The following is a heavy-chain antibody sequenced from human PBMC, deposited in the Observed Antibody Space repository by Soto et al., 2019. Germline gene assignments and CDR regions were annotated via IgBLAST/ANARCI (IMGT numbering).Heavy chain of an antibody. Sequence: GSLRLSCAASGFTFGGSAMHWVRQASGKGLEWVGHIRSSSNNYATAYAASVTGRFTISRDNSKNTLYLQMNSLRAEDTAVYYWAKDLSAAADTFDYWGQGTLVTVSS. CDR3: AKDLSAAADTFDY. V-gene: IGHV3-73*01. CDR2: IRSSSNNYAT. D-gene: IGHD6-13*01. CDR1: GFTFGGSA. J-gene: IGHJ4*02.